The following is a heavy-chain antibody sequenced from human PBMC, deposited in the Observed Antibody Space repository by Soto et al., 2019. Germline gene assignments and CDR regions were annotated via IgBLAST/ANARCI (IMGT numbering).Heavy chain of an antibody. CDR2: ISYDGSNK. V-gene: IGHV3-30-3*01. CDR1: GFTFSSYA. Sequence: PGESLKISCAASGFTFSSYAMHWVRQAPGKGLEWVAVISYDGSNKYYADSVKGRFTISRDNSKNTLYLQMNSLRAEDTAVYYCARDNSDDWSGYLNWFDPWGQGTLVTVSS. D-gene: IGHD3-3*01. CDR3: ARDNSDDWSGYLNWFDP. J-gene: IGHJ5*02.